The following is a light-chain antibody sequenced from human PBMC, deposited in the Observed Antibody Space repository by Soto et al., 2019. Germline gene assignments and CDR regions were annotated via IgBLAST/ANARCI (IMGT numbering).Light chain of an antibody. CDR2: GAS. CDR1: QSVSSSY. Sequence: EIVLTQSPATLSLSPGERATLSCRASQSVSSSYLAWYQQKPGQAPRLLIYGASSRATGIPDRFSGSGSGTDFTLTISRLEPEDFAVYYCQQYGSSPGFTFGPGT. CDR3: QQYGSSPGFT. V-gene: IGKV3-20*01. J-gene: IGKJ3*01.